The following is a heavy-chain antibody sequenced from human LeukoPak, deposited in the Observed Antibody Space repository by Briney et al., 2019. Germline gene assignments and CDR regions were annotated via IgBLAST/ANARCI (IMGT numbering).Heavy chain of an antibody. D-gene: IGHD3-16*01. J-gene: IGHJ5*02. CDR2: IYSGGST. CDR1: GFTVSSNY. V-gene: IGHV3-66*02. Sequence: GGSLRLSCAASGFTVSSNYMSWVRQAPGKGLEWVSVIYSGGSTYYADSVKGRFTISRDNSKNTLYPQMNSLRAEDTAVYYCARETAEPIALGDPWGQGTLVTVSS. CDR3: ARETAEPIALGDP.